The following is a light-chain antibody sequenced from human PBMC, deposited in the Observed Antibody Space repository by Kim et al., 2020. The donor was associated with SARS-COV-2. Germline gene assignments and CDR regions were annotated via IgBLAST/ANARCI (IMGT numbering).Light chain of an antibody. CDR2: GEN. J-gene: IGLJ3*02. CDR1: SLRSYY. Sequence: SSELTQDPDVSVALGQTFSITCQGDSLRSYYASRYQQKPGQAPVLVIYGENNRPSGIPDRFSGSSSGNTASLTITGAQADDEADYYCKARDSSGTLRVF. V-gene: IGLV3-19*01. CDR3: KARDSSGTLRV.